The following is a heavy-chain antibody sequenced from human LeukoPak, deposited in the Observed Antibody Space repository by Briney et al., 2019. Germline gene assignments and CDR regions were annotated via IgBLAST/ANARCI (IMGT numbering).Heavy chain of an antibody. CDR1: GVSISSYY. J-gene: IGHJ6*02. CDR3: ARASVMATISYSMDV. D-gene: IGHD5-24*01. CDR2: IYYSGST. V-gene: IGHV4-59*01. Sequence: PSETLSLTCTVSGVSISSYYWSWIRQPPGKGLEWIGYIYYSGSTNYNPSLKSRVTISVDTSKNQFSLKLSSVTAADTAVYYCARASVMATISYSMDVWGQGTTVTVSS.